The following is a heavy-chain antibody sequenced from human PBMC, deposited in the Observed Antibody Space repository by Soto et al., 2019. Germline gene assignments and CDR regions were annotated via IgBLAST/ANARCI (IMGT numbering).Heavy chain of an antibody. V-gene: IGHV1-69*13. CDR2: IIPIFGTA. CDR1: GGPFSSYV. D-gene: IGHD6-19*01. CDR3: ARVPLYSSGPIYYFDY. J-gene: IGHJ4*02. Sequence: APGKVSCKAAGGPFSSYVISWVRQAPGPGLEWMGGIIPIFGTANYAQKFQGRVTITADESTSTAHMELSSLRSEDTAVYYCARVPLYSSGPIYYFDYWGQGTLVTVSS.